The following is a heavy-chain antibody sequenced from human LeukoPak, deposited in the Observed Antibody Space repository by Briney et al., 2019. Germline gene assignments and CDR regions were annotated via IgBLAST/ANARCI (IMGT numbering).Heavy chain of an antibody. Sequence: GGSLRLSCAASGFTFSNYEMNLVRQAPGKGLEWVSYISSSGPIYYADSVKGRFTISRDNAKNSLYLQMNSLRAEDTAVYYCARGRLLAYWGQGTLVTVSS. V-gene: IGHV3-48*03. D-gene: IGHD2-15*01. CDR2: ISSSGPI. CDR3: ARGRLLAY. CDR1: GFTFSNYE. J-gene: IGHJ4*02.